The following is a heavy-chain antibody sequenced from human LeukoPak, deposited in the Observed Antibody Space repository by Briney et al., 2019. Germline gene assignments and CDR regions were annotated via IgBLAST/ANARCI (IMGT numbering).Heavy chain of an antibody. V-gene: IGHV4-59*01. CDR2: IYYSGST. Sequence: KPSETLSLTCTVSGGSISSYYWSWIRQPPGKGLEWIGYIYYSGSTNYNPSLKSRVTISVDTSKNQFSLKLSSVTAADTAVYYCASGPLYYYGSGSPPGAFDIWGQGTMVTVSS. CDR3: ASGPLYYYGSGSPPGAFDI. J-gene: IGHJ3*02. D-gene: IGHD3-10*01. CDR1: GGSISSYY.